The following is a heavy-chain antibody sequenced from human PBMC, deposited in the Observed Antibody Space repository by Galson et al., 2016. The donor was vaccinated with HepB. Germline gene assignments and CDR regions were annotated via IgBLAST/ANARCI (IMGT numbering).Heavy chain of an antibody. CDR1: EYSLMNHW. D-gene: IGHD2-15*01. CDR2: IYHGDSST. CDR3: ARSERSCSGTYCFPSSGFDS. Sequence: QSGAEVKKPGESLKISCKASEYSLMNHWVGWVRQLPGKGLEWMGIIYHGDSSTRYNPSFQGQVTMSVDGSKSTAYLQWNSLKASDTAVYYCARSERSCSGTYCFPSSGFDSWGQGTLVTVSS. J-gene: IGHJ4*02. V-gene: IGHV5-51*01.